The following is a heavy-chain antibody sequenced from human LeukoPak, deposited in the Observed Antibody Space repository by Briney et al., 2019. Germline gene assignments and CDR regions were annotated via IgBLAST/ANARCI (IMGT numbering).Heavy chain of an antibody. CDR2: IYSGGST. CDR1: GFTVSSNY. V-gene: IGHV3-53*01. CDR3: ARLQLGYCSGGSCYSLDP. Sequence: QPGGSLRLSCAASGFTVSSNYMSWVRQAPGKGLEWVSVIYSGGSTYYADSVKGRFTISRDNSKNTLYLQMNSLRAEDTAVYYCARLQLGYCSGGSCYSLDPWGQGTLVTVSS. J-gene: IGHJ5*02. D-gene: IGHD2-15*01.